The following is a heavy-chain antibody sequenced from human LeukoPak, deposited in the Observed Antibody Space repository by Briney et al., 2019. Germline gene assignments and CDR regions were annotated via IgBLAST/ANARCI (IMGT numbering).Heavy chain of an antibody. CDR2: INHSGST. Sequence: SETLSLTCAVYGGSFSGYYWSWIRQPPGKGLEGIGEINHSGSTNYNPSLKSRVTISVDTSKNQFSLKLSSVTAADTAVYYCARLTPYYDFWSGYYHDAFDIWGQGTMVTVSS. D-gene: IGHD3-3*01. V-gene: IGHV4-34*01. CDR1: GGSFSGYY. J-gene: IGHJ3*02. CDR3: ARLTPYYDFWSGYYHDAFDI.